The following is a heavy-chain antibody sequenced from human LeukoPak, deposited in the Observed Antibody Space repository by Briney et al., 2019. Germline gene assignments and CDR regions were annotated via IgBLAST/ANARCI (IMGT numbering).Heavy chain of an antibody. CDR2: INPNSGNR. V-gene: IGHV1-8*03. J-gene: IGHJ4*02. D-gene: IGHD2-15*01. CDR1: GYTFTTLD. Sequence: ASVKVSCKASGYTFTTLDINWVRQATGQGLEWMGWINPNSGNRGYAQKFQGRVTITRDTSISTAYMELSSLRSEDTAVYYCARVDGSPDCWGQGTLVTVSS. CDR3: ARVDGSPDC.